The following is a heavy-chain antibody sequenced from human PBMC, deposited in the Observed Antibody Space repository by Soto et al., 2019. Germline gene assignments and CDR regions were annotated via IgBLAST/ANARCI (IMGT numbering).Heavy chain of an antibody. CDR2: INPNSGGT. CDR3: ATARGAATFYYYYYGRDV. Sequence: ASVKVSCKASGYTFTGYYMHWVRQAPGQGLAWMGWINPNSGGTNYAQKFQGWVPMTRDTSISTAYMELSRLRSDDTAVCYCATARGAATFYYYYYGRDVRGQGTTVTGSS. CDR1: GYTFTGYY. J-gene: IGHJ6*02. D-gene: IGHD1-26*01. V-gene: IGHV1-2*04.